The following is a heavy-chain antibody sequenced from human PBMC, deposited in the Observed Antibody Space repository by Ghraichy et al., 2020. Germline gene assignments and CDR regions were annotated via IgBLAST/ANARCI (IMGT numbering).Heavy chain of an antibody. CDR1: GYTFTSYY. CDR3: ARDTYYDFWSGYSAFDY. Sequence: ASVKVSCKASGYTFTSYYMHWVRQAPGQGLEWMGIINPSGGSTSYAQKFQGRVTMTRDTSMSTVYMELSSLRSEDTAVYYCARDTYYDFWSGYSAFDYWGQGTLVTVSS. D-gene: IGHD3-3*01. CDR2: INPSGGST. V-gene: IGHV1-46*01. J-gene: IGHJ4*02.